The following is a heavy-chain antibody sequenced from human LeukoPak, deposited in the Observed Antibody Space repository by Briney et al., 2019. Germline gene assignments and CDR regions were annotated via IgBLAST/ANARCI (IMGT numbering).Heavy chain of an antibody. V-gene: IGHV1-69*04. D-gene: IGHD3-10*01. CDR1: GGTFGSYA. Sequence: ASVKVSCKAAGGTFGSYAISWVRQAPGQGLEWMGRIIPILHTSNYAQKFQGRVTITADKSTSTAYMELSSLRAEDTAVYYCARDGSREWPLGYWGQGTLVTVSS. J-gene: IGHJ4*02. CDR3: ARDGSREWPLGY. CDR2: IIPILHTS.